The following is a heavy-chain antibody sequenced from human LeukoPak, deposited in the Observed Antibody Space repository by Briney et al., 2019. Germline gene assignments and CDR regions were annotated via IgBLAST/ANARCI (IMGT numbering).Heavy chain of an antibody. CDR1: GYTFTGYY. V-gene: IGHV1-2*02. CDR2: INPNSGGT. J-gene: IGHJ4*02. Sequence: ASVKVSCKASGYTFTGYYMHWVRQAPGQGLEWMGWINPNSGGTNYAQKFQGRVTMTRDTSISTAYMELSRLRSDDTAVYYCARRGVTICGGGFDYWGQGTLVTVSS. CDR3: ARRGVTICGGGFDY. D-gene: IGHD3-3*01.